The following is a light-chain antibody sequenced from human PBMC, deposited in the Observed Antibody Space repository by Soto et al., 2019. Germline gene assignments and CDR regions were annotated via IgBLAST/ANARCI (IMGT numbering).Light chain of an antibody. J-gene: IGKJ5*01. CDR1: QSVRTV. CDR3: QQRTDWPTIT. CDR2: DVS. V-gene: IGKV3-11*01. Sequence: ESVLTQSPATLSLSPGERATLSCGASQSVRTVLAWYQQKPGQAPRLLIYDVSTRATGVPASFSVSESETHFTLTISNLESEDFGVYYCQQRTDWPTITFGQGTRLDIK.